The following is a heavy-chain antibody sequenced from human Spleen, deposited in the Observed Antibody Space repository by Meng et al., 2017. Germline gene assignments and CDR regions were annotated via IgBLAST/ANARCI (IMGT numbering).Heavy chain of an antibody. Sequence: GESLKISCAASGFTFSSYAMHWVRQAPGKGLEWVAVIWYDGSNKYYADSVKGRFTISRDNSKNTLYLQMNSLRAEDTAVYYCAKHLGAVAEKDYWGQGTLVTVSS. CDR2: IWYDGSNK. V-gene: IGHV3-33*08. J-gene: IGHJ4*02. CDR1: GFTFSSYA. CDR3: AKHLGAVAEKDY. D-gene: IGHD6-19*01.